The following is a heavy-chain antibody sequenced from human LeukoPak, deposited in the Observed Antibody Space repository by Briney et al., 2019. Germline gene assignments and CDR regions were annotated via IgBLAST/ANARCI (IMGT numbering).Heavy chain of an antibody. CDR3: AKYGMTTITKGGHYYYMDV. Sequence: SETLSLTCTVSGGSISGYYWSWIRQPPGKGLEWIGYIFYSGSTNYNPSLKSRVTISVDTSRSQFSLKLSSVTAADTAVYYCAKYGMTTITKGGHYYYMDVWGKGTTVTVSS. D-gene: IGHD4-11*01. CDR1: GGSISGYY. J-gene: IGHJ6*03. V-gene: IGHV4-59*01. CDR2: IFYSGST.